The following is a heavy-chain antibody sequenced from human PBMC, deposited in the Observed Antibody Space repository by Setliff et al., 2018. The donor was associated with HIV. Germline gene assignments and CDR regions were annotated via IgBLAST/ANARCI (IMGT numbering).Heavy chain of an antibody. Sequence: GGSLRLSCAASGFTFSSYSMNWVRQAPGKGLEWVSSISSSSSYIYYADSVKGRLTISRDNAKNSLYLQMNSLRAEDTAVYYCARVGAATASYYYYYMDVWGKGTTVTVSS. CDR1: GFTFSSYS. J-gene: IGHJ6*03. D-gene: IGHD1-26*01. CDR3: ARVGAATASYYYYYMDV. CDR2: ISSSSSYI. V-gene: IGHV3-21*01.